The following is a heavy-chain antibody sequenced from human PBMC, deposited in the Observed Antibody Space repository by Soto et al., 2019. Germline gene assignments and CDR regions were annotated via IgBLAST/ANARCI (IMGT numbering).Heavy chain of an antibody. Sequence: QVQLVQSGAEVKKPGASVKVSCKASGYTFTRYYIHWVRQAPGQGLEWMGMINPSGGSTSYAQRFQGRVTMTRDTSTSTVYMELSSLTSDDTAVYYCARQFYFDYWGQGTLVTVSS. CDR1: GYTFTRYY. CDR3: ARQFYFDY. CDR2: INPSGGST. J-gene: IGHJ4*02. V-gene: IGHV1-46*01.